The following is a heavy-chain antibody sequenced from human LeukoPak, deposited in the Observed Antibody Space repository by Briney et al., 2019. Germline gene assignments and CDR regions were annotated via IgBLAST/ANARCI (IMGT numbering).Heavy chain of an antibody. J-gene: IGHJ4*02. V-gene: IGHV3-66*01. Sequence: PGGSLRLSCAASGFSVRGSFMNWVRQAPGXXXXXASLLSNXXNSFYADSVKGRFTLSRDISNNTLYLHMHSLRGEDTAVYFCARAIGVVDCGTQTCYPYHFDKWGRGTLVTVSS. CDR3: ARAIGVVDCGTQTCYPYHFDK. D-gene: IGHD2-21*01. CDR2: LSNXXNS. CDR1: GFSVRGSF.